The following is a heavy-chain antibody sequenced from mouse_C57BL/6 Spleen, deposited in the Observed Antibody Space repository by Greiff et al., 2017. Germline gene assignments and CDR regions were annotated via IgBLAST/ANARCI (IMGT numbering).Heavy chain of an antibody. CDR2: IDPSDSET. J-gene: IGHJ1*03. Sequence: QVQLQQPGAELVRPGSSVKLSCKASGYTFTSYWMHWVKQRPIQGLEWIGNIDPSDSETHYNQKFKDKATLTVDKSSSTAYMQLSSLTSEDSAVYYCARGEIITKVVAPNVYVDVWGTGTTVTVSS. CDR3: ARGEIITKVVAPNVYVDV. V-gene: IGHV1-52*01. CDR1: GYTFTSYW. D-gene: IGHD1-1*01.